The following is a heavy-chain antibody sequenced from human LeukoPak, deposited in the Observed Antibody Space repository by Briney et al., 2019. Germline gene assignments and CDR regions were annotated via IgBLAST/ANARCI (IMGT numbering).Heavy chain of an antibody. D-gene: IGHD3-22*01. CDR3: ARGYYYDSSGHPLDY. CDR2: VIPILGVA. CDR1: EGTFNYHA. J-gene: IGHJ4*01. V-gene: IGHV1-69*04. Sequence: ASVKVSCKASEGTFNYHAITWVRQAPGQGLEWMGGVIPILGVAKYAQNLQGRVTITADKSTSTAYMELSSLISEDTAVYYCARGYYYDSSGHPLDYWGHGTLVTVSS.